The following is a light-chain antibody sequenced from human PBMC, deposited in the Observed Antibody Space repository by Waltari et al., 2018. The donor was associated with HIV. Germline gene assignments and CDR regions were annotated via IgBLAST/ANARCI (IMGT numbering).Light chain of an antibody. J-gene: IGLJ3*02. CDR3: GTWDNSLSAWV. CDR2: DNS. V-gene: IGLV1-51*01. Sequence: QSVLTQPPSVSAAPGQKVTISCSGSTSIIGNNFVSCYQQFPGTAPKLLIYDNSKRPSGSPDRFSGSRSGTSATLGITGLQTGDEAEYYCGTWDNSLSAWVFGGGTKVTVL. CDR1: TSIIGNNF.